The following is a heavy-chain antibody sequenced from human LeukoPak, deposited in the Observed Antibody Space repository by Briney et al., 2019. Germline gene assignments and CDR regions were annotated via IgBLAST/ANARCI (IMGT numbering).Heavy chain of an antibody. V-gene: IGHV1-2*02. Sequence: ASVKVSCKASGYTFTGYNIHWVRQAPGQGLEWMGCINPNRGDTEYAQKFQGRVTMTRDTSINTAYMELSRLTSDDTAVYYCARGGSAEYFQNWGQGTLATVSS. CDR2: INPNRGDT. CDR3: ARGGSAEYFQN. D-gene: IGHD3-16*01. CDR1: GYTFTGYN. J-gene: IGHJ1*01.